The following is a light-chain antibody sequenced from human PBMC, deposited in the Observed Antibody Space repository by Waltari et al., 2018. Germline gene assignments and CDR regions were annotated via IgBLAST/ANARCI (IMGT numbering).Light chain of an antibody. CDR2: GAS. V-gene: IGKV3-15*01. J-gene: IGKJ4*01. CDR3: QQYNDWPPLT. CDR1: QSVSRF. Sequence: EVVMTQSPATLSVSPGERVTLSCRASQSVSRFVAWYQQKPGQAPRLLISGASTRATGIPARFSGSGSGTECTLIISSLQSEDFAIYYCQQYNDWPPLTFGGGTKLEIK.